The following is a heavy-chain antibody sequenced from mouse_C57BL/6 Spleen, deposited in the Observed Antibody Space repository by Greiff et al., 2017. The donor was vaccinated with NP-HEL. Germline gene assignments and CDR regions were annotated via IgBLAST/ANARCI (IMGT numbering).Heavy chain of an antibody. V-gene: IGHV2-3*01. D-gene: IGHD2-3*01. CDR3: AKIFYDGYFLDY. J-gene: IGHJ2*01. Sequence: VQVVESGPGLVAPSQSLSITCTVSGFSLTSSGVSWVRQPPGKGLEWLGVIWGDGSTHYPYALLSRLRLSKDNSKSQVFLYLNSLQTDDTATYFCAKIFYDGYFLDYWGQGTTLTVSS. CDR2: IWGDGST. CDR1: GFSLTSSG.